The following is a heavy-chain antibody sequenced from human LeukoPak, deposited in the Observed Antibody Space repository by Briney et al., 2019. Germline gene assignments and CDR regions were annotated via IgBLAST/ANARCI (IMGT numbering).Heavy chain of an antibody. CDR2: IYHSGST. CDR1: GYSISSGYY. CDR3: ARLDGERPDY. D-gene: IGHD4-17*01. J-gene: IGHJ4*02. V-gene: IGHV4-38-2*02. Sequence: MPFETLSLTCTVSGYSISSGYYWGWIRQPPGKGLEWIGSIYHSGSTYYNPSLKGRVTISVDTSKNQFSLKLTSVTAADTAVYYCARLDGERPDYWGQGTLVTVSS.